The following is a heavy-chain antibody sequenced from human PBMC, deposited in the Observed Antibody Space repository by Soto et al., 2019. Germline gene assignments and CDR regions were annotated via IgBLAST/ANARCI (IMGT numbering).Heavy chain of an antibody. D-gene: IGHD2-2*01. CDR1: GYTFTSYG. CDR3: ARDAVVVPAAIWEYYYYGMDV. Sequence: ASVKVSCKASGYTFTSYGISWVRQAPGQGLEWMGWISAYNGNTNYAQKLQGGVTMTTDTSTSTAYMELRSLRSDDTAVYYCARDAVVVPAAIWEYYYYGMDVWGQGTTVTVS. CDR2: ISAYNGNT. V-gene: IGHV1-18*01. J-gene: IGHJ6*02.